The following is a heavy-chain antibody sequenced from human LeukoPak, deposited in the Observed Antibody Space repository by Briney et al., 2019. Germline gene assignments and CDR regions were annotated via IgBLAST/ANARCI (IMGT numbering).Heavy chain of an antibody. J-gene: IGHJ4*02. CDR3: ARQGRAGGYTYGYFDY. V-gene: IGHV5-51*01. Sequence: GESLKISCKGSGYSFTSYWIGWVRQLPGKGPEWMGLIYPSDSDTRYSPSFQGQVTISADKSITTAYLQWSSLKASDTAMYYCARQGRAGGYTYGYFDYWGQGTLLTVSS. D-gene: IGHD5-18*01. CDR1: GYSFTSYW. CDR2: IYPSDSDT.